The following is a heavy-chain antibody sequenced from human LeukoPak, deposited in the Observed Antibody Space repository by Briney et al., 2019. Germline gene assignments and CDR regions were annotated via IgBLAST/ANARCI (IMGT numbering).Heavy chain of an antibody. D-gene: IGHD2-2*02. Sequence: GGSLRLSCAASGFTFSSYWMSWVRQAPGKGMEWVAYISPNSDNIHYADSVKGRFTISRDNAKNSLFLQVNSLRAEDTAVYYCARDGVSENTPGGLGYWGQGTLVTVSP. CDR2: ISPNSDNI. V-gene: IGHV3-48*04. J-gene: IGHJ4*02. CDR3: ARDGVSENTPGGLGY. CDR1: GFTFSSYW.